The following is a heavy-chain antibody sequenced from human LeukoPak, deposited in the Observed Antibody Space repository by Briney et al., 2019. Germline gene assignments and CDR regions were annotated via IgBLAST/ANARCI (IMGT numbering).Heavy chain of an antibody. CDR2: ISYDGSNK. CDR1: GFTFSSYA. CDR3: VRDWSYAFDL. J-gene: IGHJ3*01. Sequence: GRSLRLSCAASGFTFSSYAMHWVRQAPGKGLEWVAVISYDGSNKYYADSVKGRFTISRDDAKNSLYLQMNSLRDDDTAVYYCVRDWSYAFDLWGQGTMVTVSS. V-gene: IGHV3-30-3*01.